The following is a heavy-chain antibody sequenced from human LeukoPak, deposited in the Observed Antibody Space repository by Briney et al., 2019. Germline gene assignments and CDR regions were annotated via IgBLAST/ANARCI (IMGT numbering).Heavy chain of an antibody. V-gene: IGHV4-34*01. CDR2: INHSGST. Sequence: SETLSLTCAVYGGSFSGYYWSWIRQPPGKGLEWIGEINHSGSTNYNPSLKSRVTISVDTSKNQFSLKLSSVTAADTAVYYCARLPVTMVRGYDYWGQGTLVTVSS. CDR3: ARLPVTMVRGYDY. D-gene: IGHD3-10*01. CDR1: GGSFSGYY. J-gene: IGHJ4*02.